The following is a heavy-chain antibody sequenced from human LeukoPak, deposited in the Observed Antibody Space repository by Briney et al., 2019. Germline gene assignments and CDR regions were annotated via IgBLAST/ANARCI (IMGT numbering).Heavy chain of an antibody. CDR3: ARWIGYSYGVDY. D-gene: IGHD5-18*01. CDR2: ISNNGDRT. J-gene: IGHJ4*02. Sequence: GGSLRLSCAASGFTFSNYGMHWVRQAPGKGLEHVSAISNNGDRTYYANSVKGRFTISRDNSKNTLSLQMGSLRAEDLAVYYCARWIGYSYGVDYWGQGTLVTVSS. CDR1: GFTFSNYG. V-gene: IGHV3-64*01.